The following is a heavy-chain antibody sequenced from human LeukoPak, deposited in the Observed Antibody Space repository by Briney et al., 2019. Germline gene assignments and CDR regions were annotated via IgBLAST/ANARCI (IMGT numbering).Heavy chain of an antibody. J-gene: IGHJ4*02. CDR2: IYSGGST. CDR3: AREGRCGGDCYYDY. V-gene: IGHV3-66*01. D-gene: IGHD2-21*02. Sequence: GGSLRLSCAASGFTVSSSYMSWVRQAPGKGLEWVSFIYSGGSTYYADSVMGRFTISRDNSKNTLYLQMNSLRAEDTAVYYCAREGRCGGDCYYDYWGQGTLVTVSS. CDR1: GFTVSSSY.